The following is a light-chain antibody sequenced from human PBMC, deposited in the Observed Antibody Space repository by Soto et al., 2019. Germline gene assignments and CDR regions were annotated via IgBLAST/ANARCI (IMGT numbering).Light chain of an antibody. V-gene: IGKV3-15*01. CDR3: QQYNNWPPKYT. CDR1: QSVSSN. CDR2: GAS. J-gene: IGKJ2*01. Sequence: EIVMTQSPATLSVSPGERATLSCRASQSVSSNLAWYQQKPGQAPRLLIYGASTRATDIPARFSGSGSGTEVTLTISSLQSEDFAVYYCQQYNNWPPKYTFGQGTKLEIK.